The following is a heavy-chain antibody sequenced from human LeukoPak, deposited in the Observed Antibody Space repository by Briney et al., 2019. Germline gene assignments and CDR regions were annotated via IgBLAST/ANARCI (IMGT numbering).Heavy chain of an antibody. CDR1: GFIFSSYT. Sequence: PGGSLRLSCAASGFIFSSYTMNWVRQAPGKGLEWVSSISSSSSYIYYADSVKGRFTISRDNAKNSLYLQMNSLRAEDTAVYYCARVPTTGYYSDYYFDYWGQGTLVTVSS. V-gene: IGHV3-21*01. J-gene: IGHJ4*02. CDR3: ARVPTTGYYSDYYFDY. D-gene: IGHD3-9*01. CDR2: ISSSSSYI.